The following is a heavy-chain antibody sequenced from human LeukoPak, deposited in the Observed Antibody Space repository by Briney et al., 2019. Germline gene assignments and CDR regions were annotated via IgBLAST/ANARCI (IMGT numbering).Heavy chain of an antibody. CDR2: IYYSGST. CDR1: GGSISSSSYY. D-gene: IGHD4-11*01. V-gene: IGHV4-39*01. Sequence: PSETLPLTCTVSGGSISSSSYYWGWIRQPPGKGLEWIGSIYYSGSTYYNPSLKSRVTISVDTSKNQFSLKLSSVTAADTAVYYCARHPSATVGDYWGQGTLVTVSS. CDR3: ARHPSATVGDY. J-gene: IGHJ4*02.